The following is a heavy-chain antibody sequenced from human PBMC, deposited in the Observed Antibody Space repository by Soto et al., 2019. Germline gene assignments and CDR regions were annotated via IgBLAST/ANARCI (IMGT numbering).Heavy chain of an antibody. CDR1: GFSLSTTAEG. CDR3: AHGSCSSADCYPNPYLDY. Sequence: QITLKECGPTPVKPTQTLTLTCTFSGFSLSTTAEGVGWIRQPPGKALEWLALIYWDDDERYSPSLKSRLTITKDTSKNPVVLTMTNVDPVDTATYYCAHGSCSSADCYPNPYLDYWGQGILVTVSS. V-gene: IGHV2-5*02. CDR2: IYWDDDE. D-gene: IGHD2-2*01. J-gene: IGHJ4*02.